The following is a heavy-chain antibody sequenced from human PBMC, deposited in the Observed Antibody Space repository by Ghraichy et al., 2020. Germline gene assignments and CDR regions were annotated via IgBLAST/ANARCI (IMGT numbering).Heavy chain of an antibody. D-gene: IGHD2-15*01. CDR3: ARMLVENTPGHFDY. Sequence: GSLRLSCTVSGGSISSSRYYWGWIRQPPGKGLQWIGSIYYTGSTYYNPSLKSRVTISVDTSKNQFSLKLSSVTAADTAVYYCARMLVENTPGHFDYWGQGTLVTVSS. J-gene: IGHJ4*02. CDR1: GGSISSSRYY. V-gene: IGHV4-39*01. CDR2: IYYTGST.